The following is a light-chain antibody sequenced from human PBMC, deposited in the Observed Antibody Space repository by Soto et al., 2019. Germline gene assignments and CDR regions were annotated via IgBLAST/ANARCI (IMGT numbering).Light chain of an antibody. CDR2: LGD. V-gene: IGLV1-47*02. Sequence: QSVLTQPPSASSTPGQTVTISCSGSTSNIGTFYVYWYQHLPGTAPKLLIYLGDQRASGVSDRFSGSKSGTSASLAITGLQAEDEADYFCQSYDHSLGGSGVFGTGTKLTVL. CDR3: QSYDHSLGGSGV. CDR1: TSNIGTFY. J-gene: IGLJ1*01.